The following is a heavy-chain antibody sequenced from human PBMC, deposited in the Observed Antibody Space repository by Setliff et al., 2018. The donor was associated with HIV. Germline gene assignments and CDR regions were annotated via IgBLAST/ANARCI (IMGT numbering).Heavy chain of an antibody. CDR1: GYTFTTYA. Sequence: AASVKVSCKASGYTFTTYAIHWVRQAPGQSLEWMGWINVGKGNTKYSQDMQGRVTITRDTSTGTAYMELSSLRSVDTAVYYCATDRTQTGINMVRGRIVDPARYPLDYWGQGTLVTVSS. V-gene: IGHV1-3*01. CDR3: ATDRTQTGINMVRGRIVDPARYPLDY. CDR2: INVGKGNT. J-gene: IGHJ4*02. D-gene: IGHD3-10*01.